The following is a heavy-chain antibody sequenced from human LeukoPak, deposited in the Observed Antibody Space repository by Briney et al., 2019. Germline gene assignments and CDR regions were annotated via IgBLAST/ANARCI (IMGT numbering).Heavy chain of an antibody. J-gene: IGHJ5*02. CDR3: ARVPYSSSWFDP. CDR2: INHSGST. Sequence: PSETLSLTCAVYGGTFSGYYWSWIRQPPGKGLEWIGEINHSGSTNYNPSLKSRVTISVDTSKNQFSLKLSSVTAADTAVYYCARVPYSSSWFDPWGQGTLVTVSS. CDR1: GGTFSGYY. V-gene: IGHV4-34*01. D-gene: IGHD6-13*01.